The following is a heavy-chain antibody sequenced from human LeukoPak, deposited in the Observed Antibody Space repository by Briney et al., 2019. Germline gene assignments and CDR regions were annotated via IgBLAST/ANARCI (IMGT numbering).Heavy chain of an antibody. D-gene: IGHD6-13*01. J-gene: IGHJ4*02. CDR3: ARVRDRDSRDLED. CDR2: ISSSSSDI. V-gene: IGHV3-21*01. Sequence: ETLSLTCAVYGGSFSGYYWSWIRQPPGKGLEWVSSISSSSSDIYHADSVKGRFTISRDNAKNSLYLQMNSLRAEDTAVYYCARVRDRDSRDLEDWGQGTLVTVSS. CDR1: GGSFSGYY.